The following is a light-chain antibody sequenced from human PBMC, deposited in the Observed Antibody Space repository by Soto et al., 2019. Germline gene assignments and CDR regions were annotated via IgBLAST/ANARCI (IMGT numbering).Light chain of an antibody. CDR3: CSYAGSYTWL. Sequence: QSVLTQPRSVSGSPGQSVTISCTGTNIDVGNYNYVSWYQQHPGQAPKLMIYDVTKRPSGVPHRFSGSKSGNTASLAISGLQAEDEAAYYCCSYAGSYTWLFGGGTKLTVL. CDR1: NIDVGNYNY. J-gene: IGLJ3*02. V-gene: IGLV2-11*01. CDR2: DVT.